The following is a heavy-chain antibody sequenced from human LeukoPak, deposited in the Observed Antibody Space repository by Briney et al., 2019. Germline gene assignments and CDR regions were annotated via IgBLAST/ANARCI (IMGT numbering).Heavy chain of an antibody. Sequence: GGSLRLSCAASGFTFTDYSMTWVRQAPGKGLEWVSAISGSGYSTYYADSVKGRFTSSRDNSKNTLYLQMNSLRAEDTAVYYCAKEAGYSGYDYPDYWGQGTLVTVSS. J-gene: IGHJ4*02. CDR1: GFTFTDYS. D-gene: IGHD5-12*01. V-gene: IGHV3-23*01. CDR2: ISGSGYST. CDR3: AKEAGYSGYDYPDY.